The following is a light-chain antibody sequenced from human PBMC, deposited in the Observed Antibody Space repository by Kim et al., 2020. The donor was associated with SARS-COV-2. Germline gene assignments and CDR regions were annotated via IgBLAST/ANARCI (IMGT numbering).Light chain of an antibody. Sequence: ETVMTQSPATLSVSPGERATLSCRANESVFINLAWYQQKPGQAPRLLIYGVSSRATGTPDRFSGSGSGTDFTLTISRLEPEDFAVYYCQQHDNSLYSFGQGTKLEI. CDR1: ESVFIN. V-gene: IGKV3-20*01. CDR3: QQHDNSLYS. CDR2: GVS. J-gene: IGKJ2*03.